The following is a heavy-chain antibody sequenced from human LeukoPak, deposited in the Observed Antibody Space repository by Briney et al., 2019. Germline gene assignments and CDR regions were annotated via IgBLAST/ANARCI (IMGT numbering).Heavy chain of an antibody. CDR2: ISSDGSNT. CDR1: GFTFSSYW. Sequence: PGGSLRLSCAASGFTFSSYWMYWVRQAPGKGLVWVSRISSDGSNTRYADSVKGRFTISRDNSKNTLYLQMNSLRAEDTALYYCAKSATMIVVVSDWGQGTLVTVSS. J-gene: IGHJ4*02. V-gene: IGHV3-74*01. CDR3: AKSATMIVVVSD. D-gene: IGHD3-22*01.